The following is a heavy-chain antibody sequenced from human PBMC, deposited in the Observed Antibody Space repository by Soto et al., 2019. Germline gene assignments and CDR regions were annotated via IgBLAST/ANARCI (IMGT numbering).Heavy chain of an antibody. CDR1: GYTFTNYG. D-gene: IGHD5-18*01. J-gene: IGHJ4*02. CDR2: IGGYKGNT. CDR3: APHTLDTGMPAGY. Sequence: QVQLVQSGAEVREPGSSVKVSCKASGYTFTNYGVSWVRQAPGQGLEWMGWIGGYKGNTNNAQKLHGRVTLTTDTSTSTAYMELMSLRSDDTAVYYCAPHTLDTGMPAGYWGQGTLVTVFS. V-gene: IGHV1-18*01.